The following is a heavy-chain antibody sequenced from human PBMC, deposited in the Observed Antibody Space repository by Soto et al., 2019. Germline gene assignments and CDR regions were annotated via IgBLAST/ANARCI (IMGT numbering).Heavy chain of an antibody. D-gene: IGHD4-17*01. Sequence: GGSLRLSCAASGFTFSSFWMHWVRQAPGKGLVWVARASPDGTSTSYAESVKGRFTISRDNAKNTLYMQMNSLRAEDTAVYYCTRHGSGDYFLFDPWGQGTLVTVSS. V-gene: IGHV3-74*01. CDR3: TRHGSGDYFLFDP. CDR2: ASPDGTST. CDR1: GFTFSSFW. J-gene: IGHJ5*02.